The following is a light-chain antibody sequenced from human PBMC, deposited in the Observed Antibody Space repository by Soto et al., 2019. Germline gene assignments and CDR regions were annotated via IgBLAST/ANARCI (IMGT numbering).Light chain of an antibody. J-gene: IGKJ2*01. V-gene: IGKV3-20*01. CDR2: GTS. CDR1: QSVGSGY. CDR3: QHYGTSPPDT. Sequence: EIVLTQSPGTLSLSPGERATLSCRASQSVGSGYLAWFQQKAGQTPRLLIYGTSNRPTSLPDRFSASGSGTDFTLTISRVEPEDFAVYYCQHYGTSPPDTFGQGTKLEIK.